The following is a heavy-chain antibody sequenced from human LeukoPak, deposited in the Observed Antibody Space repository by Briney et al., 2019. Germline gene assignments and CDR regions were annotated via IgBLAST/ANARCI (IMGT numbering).Heavy chain of an antibody. D-gene: IGHD3/OR15-3a*01. V-gene: IGHV3-23*01. CDR2: ISGSGGST. J-gene: IGHJ4*02. Sequence: GGSLRLSCAASGFTFSSYAMSWVRQAPGKGLEWVSAISGSGGSTYYADSVKGRFTISGDSSKNTLYLQMNSLRAEDTAVYYCARDGLVVSFDYWGQGTLVTVSS. CDR1: GFTFSSYA. CDR3: ARDGLVVSFDY.